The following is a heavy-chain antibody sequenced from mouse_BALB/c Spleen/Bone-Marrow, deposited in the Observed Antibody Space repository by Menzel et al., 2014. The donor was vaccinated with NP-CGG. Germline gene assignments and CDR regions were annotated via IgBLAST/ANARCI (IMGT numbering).Heavy chain of an antibody. CDR2: IDPSDSYT. CDR1: GYTFTSYW. V-gene: IGHV1S127*01. CDR3: TRSRDYGNWFAY. D-gene: IGHD2-1*01. J-gene: IGHJ3*01. Sequence: VQLQPSGAELVKPGASVKMSCTASGYTFTSYWMHWVKQRPGQGLEWIGVIDPSDSYTSYNQKFKGKATLTVDTSSSTAYMQLSSLTSEDSAVYYCTRSRDYGNWFAYWGQGTLVTVSA.